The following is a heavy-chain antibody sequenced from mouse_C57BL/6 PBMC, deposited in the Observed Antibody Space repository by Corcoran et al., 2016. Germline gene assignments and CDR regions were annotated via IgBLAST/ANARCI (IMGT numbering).Heavy chain of an antibody. CDR2: INTYSGVP. CDR3: ARKDYGYA. V-gene: IGHV9-3*01. CDR1: GYTFTTYG. Sequence: QIQLVQSGPELKKPGETVKISCKASGYTFTTYGMSWVKQAPGKGLKWMGWINTYSGVPTYADDFKGRFAFSLETSASTAYLQINNLKNEDTATYFCARKDYGYAWGQGTLVTVSA. J-gene: IGHJ3*02. D-gene: IGHD2-2*01.